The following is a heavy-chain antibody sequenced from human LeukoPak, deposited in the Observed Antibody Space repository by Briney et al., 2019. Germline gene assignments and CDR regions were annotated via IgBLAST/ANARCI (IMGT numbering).Heavy chain of an antibody. CDR1: GGSFSGYY. CDR2: INHSGST. D-gene: IGHD6-19*01. Sequence: SETLSLTCAVYGGSFSGYYWSWIRQPPGKGLEWIGEINHSGSTNYNPSLKSRVTTSVDTSKNQFSLKLSSVTAADTAVYYCARRAVLYYYYYYGMDVWGQGTTVTVSS. V-gene: IGHV4-34*01. J-gene: IGHJ6*02. CDR3: ARRAVLYYYYYYGMDV.